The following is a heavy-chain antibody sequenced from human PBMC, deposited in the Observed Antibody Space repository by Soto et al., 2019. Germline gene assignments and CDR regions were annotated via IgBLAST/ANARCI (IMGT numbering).Heavy chain of an antibody. CDR1: GGSFSGYY. Sequence: QLHLEQRGAGLLKPSETLSLTCDVYGGSFSGYYWGWIRQAPGKGLEWIVDINLSGSPNYNPSLRSGIFVSLDSSKTHFSLKLNSVTAANTAVYYCATFPPEVRTATPRGDDAFDLWGQGTLVTVS. CDR2: INLSGSP. CDR3: ATFPPEVRTATPRGDDAFDL. V-gene: IGHV4-34*02. J-gene: IGHJ3*01. D-gene: IGHD3-10*01.